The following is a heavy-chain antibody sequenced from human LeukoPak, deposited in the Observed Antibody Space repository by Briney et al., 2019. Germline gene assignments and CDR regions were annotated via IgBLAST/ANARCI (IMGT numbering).Heavy chain of an antibody. J-gene: IGHJ4*02. CDR3: AREERLIAATGRGAFDY. CDR2: INPITGTT. CDR1: GYTFTNYF. Sequence: ASVKVSCKASGYTFTNYFMHWVRQAPGQGLEWMGIINPITGTTTYAQKFQGRVTMTRDTSTGTVYMELSSLRSEDTAMYYCAREERLIAATGRGAFDYWGQGTLVTVSS. V-gene: IGHV1-46*01. D-gene: IGHD6-13*01.